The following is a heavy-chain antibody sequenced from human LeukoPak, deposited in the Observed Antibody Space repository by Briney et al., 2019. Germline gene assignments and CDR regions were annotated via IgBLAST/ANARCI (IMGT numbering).Heavy chain of an antibody. J-gene: IGHJ5*02. CDR1: GYTFTGYY. D-gene: IGHD5-12*01. CDR3: ARGRGYSGYLDP. CDR2: INPNSGGT. V-gene: IGHV1-2*02. Sequence: ASVKVSCKASGYTFTGYYMHWVRQAPGQGLEWMGWINPNSGGTNYAQKFQGRVTMTRDTSISSAYMELSRLRSDDTAVYYCARGRGYSGYLDPWGQGTLVTVSS.